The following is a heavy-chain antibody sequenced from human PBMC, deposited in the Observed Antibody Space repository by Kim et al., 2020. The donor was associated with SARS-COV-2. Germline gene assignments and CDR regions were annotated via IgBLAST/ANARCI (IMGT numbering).Heavy chain of an antibody. CDR3: AREPYDILTGPVRYFDY. Sequence: GGSLRLSCAASGFTVSSNYMSWVRQAPGKGLEWVSVIYSGGSTYYADSVKGRFTISRDNSKNTLYLQMNSLRAEDTAVYYCAREPYDILTGPVRYFDYWGQGTLVTVSS. CDR1: GFTVSSNY. V-gene: IGHV3-66*01. J-gene: IGHJ4*02. CDR2: IYSGGST. D-gene: IGHD3-9*01.